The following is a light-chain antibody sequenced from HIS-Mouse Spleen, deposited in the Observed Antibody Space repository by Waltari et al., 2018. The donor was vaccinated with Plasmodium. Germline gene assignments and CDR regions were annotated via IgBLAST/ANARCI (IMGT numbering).Light chain of an antibody. Sequence: SALTQPPSVSASPGQSSTTSCTGTSSAVGSYPPVSWYQQHPGKAPKLMIYEGSKRPSGVSNRFSGSKSGNTASLTISGLQAEDEADYYCCSYAGSSTNWVFGGGTKLTVL. CDR1: SSAVGSYPP. J-gene: IGLJ3*02. V-gene: IGLV2-23*01. CDR2: EGS. CDR3: CSYAGSSTNWV.